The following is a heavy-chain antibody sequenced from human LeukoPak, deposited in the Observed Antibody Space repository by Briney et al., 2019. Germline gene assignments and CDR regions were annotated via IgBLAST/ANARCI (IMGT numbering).Heavy chain of an antibody. CDR2: IWYDGSNK. Sequence: PGGSLRLSCAASGITFSSYGIHWVRQAPGKGLEWVAVIWYDGSNKYYADSVKGRFTISRDNSKNTLFLQMNSLRAEDTAVYYCAKSYYYDTRGAFDIWGQGTMVTVSS. CDR3: AKSYYYDTRGAFDI. V-gene: IGHV3-33*06. D-gene: IGHD3-22*01. CDR1: GITFSSYG. J-gene: IGHJ3*02.